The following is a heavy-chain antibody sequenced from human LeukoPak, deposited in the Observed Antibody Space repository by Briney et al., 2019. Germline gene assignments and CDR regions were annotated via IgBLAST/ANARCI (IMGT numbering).Heavy chain of an antibody. D-gene: IGHD5-12*01. J-gene: IGHJ4*02. CDR1: GGSFSGYY. CDR2: INHSGST. Sequence: SETLSLTCAVYGGSFSGYYWSWIRQPPRKGLEWVGEINHSGSTNYNPSLKSRVTISVDTSKNQFSLKLSSVTAADTAVYYCARSFGGLIVATILFDYWGQGTLVTVSS. V-gene: IGHV4-34*01. CDR3: ARSFGGLIVATILFDY.